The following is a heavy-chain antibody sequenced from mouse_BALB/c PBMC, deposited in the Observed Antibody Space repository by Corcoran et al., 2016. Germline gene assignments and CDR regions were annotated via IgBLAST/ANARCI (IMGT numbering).Heavy chain of an antibody. CDR1: GYSNTSGYY. V-gene: IGHV3-6*02. J-gene: IGHJ4*01. CDR2: ISYDGSN. CDR3: AHYGSSIYAMDY. Sequence: DVQLPESGPGLVIPSQSLSLTCSVNGYSNTSGYYWTLIRQLPGNKLEWMGYISYDGSNNYNPSLKNRTSIPGDTSNNQFFLKLNSVTTEDTATYYCAHYGSSIYAMDYWGQGTSVTVSS. D-gene: IGHD1-1*01.